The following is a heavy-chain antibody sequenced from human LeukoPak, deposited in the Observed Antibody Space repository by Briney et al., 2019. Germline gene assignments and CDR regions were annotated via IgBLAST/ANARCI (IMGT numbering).Heavy chain of an antibody. CDR3: AGCWGSDYPNNWCDP. D-gene: IGHD1-26*01. J-gene: IGHJ5*02. CDR1: GFTFSYYC. CDR2: ISSSGSTI. Sequence: GGSLRLSCAASGFTFSYYCMSWIRQAPGKGLEWVSYISSSGSTIYYADSVKGRFTISRYNAKNSLYLQMNSLRAEDTAVYYCAGCWGSDYPNNWCDPWGQGTLVTVSS. V-gene: IGHV3-11*01.